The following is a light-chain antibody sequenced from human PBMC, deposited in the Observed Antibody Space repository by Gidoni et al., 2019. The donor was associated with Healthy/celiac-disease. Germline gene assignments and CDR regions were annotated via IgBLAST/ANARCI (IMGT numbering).Light chain of an antibody. CDR2: GAS. Sequence: EIVLTQSPGTLSLSPGERATLSCRASQSVNSSYLAWYQQKPGQAPRLLIYGASSRATGIPDFTLTISRLEPEDFAVYYCQQYGSSPLFTFGPGTKVDIK. J-gene: IGKJ3*01. CDR1: QSVNSSY. CDR3: QQYGSSPLFT. V-gene: IGKV3-20*01.